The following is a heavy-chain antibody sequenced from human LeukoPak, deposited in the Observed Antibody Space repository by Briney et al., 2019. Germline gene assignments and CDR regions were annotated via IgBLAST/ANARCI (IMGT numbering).Heavy chain of an antibody. J-gene: IGHJ4*02. Sequence: PGGSLRLSCAASGFTFDDYGMSWVRQAPGKGLEWVSGINWNGGSTGYADSVKGRFTISRDNAKNSLYLQMNSLRAEDTALYYCAREPHPSMGPHGALEYWGQGTLVTVSS. V-gene: IGHV3-20*04. CDR1: GFTFDDYG. D-gene: IGHD2-2*01. CDR3: AREPHPSMGPHGALEY. CDR2: INWNGGST.